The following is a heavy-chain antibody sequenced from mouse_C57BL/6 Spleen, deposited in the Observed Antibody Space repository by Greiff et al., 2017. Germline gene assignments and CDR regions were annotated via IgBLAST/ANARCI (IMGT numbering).Heavy chain of an antibody. D-gene: IGHD1-1*02. J-gene: IGHJ1*03. Sequence: VQGVESGPELVKPGASVKISCKASGYAFSSSWMNWVKQRPGKGLEWIGRIYPGDGDTNYNGKFKGKATLTADKSSSTAYMQLSSLTSEDSAVYFCARKGLWGDFDVWGTGTTVTVSS. CDR3: ARKGLWGDFDV. CDR1: GYAFSSSW. V-gene: IGHV1-82*01. CDR2: IYPGDGDT.